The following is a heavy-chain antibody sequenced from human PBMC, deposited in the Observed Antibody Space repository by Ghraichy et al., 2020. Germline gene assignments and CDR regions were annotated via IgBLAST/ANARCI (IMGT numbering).Heavy chain of an antibody. CDR1: GFSFSDYA. J-gene: IGHJ4*02. V-gene: IGHV3-30-3*01. CDR3: ARGGRKDGGWLRIVDY. CDR2: MSNDGNNK. Sequence: GGSLRLSCAASGFSFSDYAMQWARQAPGKALEWVAAMSNDGNNKYYADSVKGRFTISRDNPKNTLYLEMNSLRVDDTPVYDCARGGRKDGGWLRIVDYWGQGTLVTVSS. D-gene: IGHD5-12*01.